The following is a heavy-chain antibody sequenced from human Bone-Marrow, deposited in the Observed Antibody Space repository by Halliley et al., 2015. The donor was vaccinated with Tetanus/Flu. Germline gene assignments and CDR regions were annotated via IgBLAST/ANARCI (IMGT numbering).Heavy chain of an antibody. Sequence: LEWIGRIRSKTSSYSTEYSASVKGRFTISRDDSMNSLYLQINSLKTEDTAVYYCSRDRAFDNDYWGQGTLVTVSS. CDR3: SRDRAFDNDY. V-gene: IGHV3-72*01. J-gene: IGHJ4*02. CDR2: IRSKTSSYST. D-gene: IGHD3-9*01.